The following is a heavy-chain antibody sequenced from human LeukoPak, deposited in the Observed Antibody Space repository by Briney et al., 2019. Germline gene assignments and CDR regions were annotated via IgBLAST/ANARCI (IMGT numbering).Heavy chain of an antibody. J-gene: IGHJ4*02. Sequence: PSEPLSLTCSVSGGSITNYYWSWTRQSPGKGLEWIGFIYNTGRTNYNPSLQSRVTMSIDTSKNQFSLKLSSVTAADTAVYYCARQGELAIDYWGQGTLVTVSS. CDR3: ARQGELAIDY. CDR1: GGSITNYY. D-gene: IGHD1-26*01. V-gene: IGHV4-59*08. CDR2: IYNTGRT.